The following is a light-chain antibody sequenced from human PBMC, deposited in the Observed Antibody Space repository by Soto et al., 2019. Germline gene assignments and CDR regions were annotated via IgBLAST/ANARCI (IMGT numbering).Light chain of an antibody. CDR2: SDH. V-gene: IGLV1-44*01. CDR1: SSNIGGNT. CDR3: AAWDAGLNGVV. Sequence: QAVVTQPPSVSGTPGQRVTVSCSGSSSNIGGNTVNWYLQLPGTAPKLLIHSDHQRPSGVPDRFSSSKSGTSASLDISGLQTQDEGDYYCAAWDAGLNGVVFGGGTKVTVL. J-gene: IGLJ2*01.